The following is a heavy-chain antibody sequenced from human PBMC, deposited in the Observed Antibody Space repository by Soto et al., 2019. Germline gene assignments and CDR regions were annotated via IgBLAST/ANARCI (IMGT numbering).Heavy chain of an antibody. CDR1: GGSFSGYY. CDR2: INHSGST. Sequence: SETLSLTCAVYGGSFSGYYWSWIRQPPGKGLEWIGEINHSGSTNYNPSLKSRVTISVDTSKNQFSLKLSSVTAADTAVYYCARGPFTYSYDSSGYYYGARYFDYWGQGTLVTVSS. CDR3: ARGPFTYSYDSSGYYYGARYFDY. J-gene: IGHJ4*02. D-gene: IGHD3-22*01. V-gene: IGHV4-34*01.